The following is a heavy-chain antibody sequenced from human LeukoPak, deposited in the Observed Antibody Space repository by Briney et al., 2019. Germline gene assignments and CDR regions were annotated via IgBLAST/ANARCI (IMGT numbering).Heavy chain of an antibody. V-gene: IGHV1-2*02. D-gene: IGHD3-16*02. CDR1: GYTFTGYY. CDR2: INPNSGGT. CDR3: ARAPANYDYVWGSYREYYFDY. J-gene: IGHJ4*02. Sequence: GASVKVSCKASGYTFTGYYMHWVRQPPGQGLEWMGWINPNSGGTNYAQKFQGRVTMTRDTSISTAYMELSRLRSDDTAAYYCARAPANYDYVWGSYREYYFDYWGQGTLVTVSS.